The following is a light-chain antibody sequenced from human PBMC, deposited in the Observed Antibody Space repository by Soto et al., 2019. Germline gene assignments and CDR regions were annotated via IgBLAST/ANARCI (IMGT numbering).Light chain of an antibody. CDR1: SSNIGAGYD. J-gene: IGLJ2*01. V-gene: IGLV1-40*01. CDR3: QSYDSSLSGSKVV. CDR2: GNR. Sequence: QSVLTQPPSVSGAPGQRVTISCTGSSSNIGAGYDVHWYQQLPGTAPKLVIYGNRNRPSGVRDRFSGSKSGTSASLAITGLQAEDEADYYCQSYDSSLSGSKVVFGGGTKVTVL.